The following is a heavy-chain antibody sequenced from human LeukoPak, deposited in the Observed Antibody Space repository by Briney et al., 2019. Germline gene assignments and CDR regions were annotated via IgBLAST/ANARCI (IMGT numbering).Heavy chain of an antibody. D-gene: IGHD3-10*01. CDR1: GGSFSGYY. V-gene: IGHV4-34*01. J-gene: IGHJ6*04. CDR3: ARGPRHYGSGSRYYYYGMDV. CDR2: MNHSGST. Sequence: SETLSLTCAVYGGSFSGYYWRWVRQPPGKGLEWVGEMNHSGSTNYNPSLKRRVTISVGKSKNQFSLKLSSVTAADPAVYYCARGPRHYGSGSRYYYYGMDVWGKGTTVTVSS.